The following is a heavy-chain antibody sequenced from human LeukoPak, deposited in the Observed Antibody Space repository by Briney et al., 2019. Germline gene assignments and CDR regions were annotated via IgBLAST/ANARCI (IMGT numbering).Heavy chain of an antibody. CDR1: GFTFSNYA. V-gene: IGHV3-23*01. CDR2: ISGSGGTT. J-gene: IGHJ6*02. CDR3: ATYYYGSGSWSYYYYGMEV. D-gene: IGHD3-10*01. Sequence: GGSLRLSCAASGFTFSNYAMNWVRQAPGKGLEWVSLISGSGGTTYYADSVKGRFTISRDNSKNTLYLQMNSLRAEDTAVYYCATYYYGSGSWSYYYYGMEVWGQGTTVTVSS.